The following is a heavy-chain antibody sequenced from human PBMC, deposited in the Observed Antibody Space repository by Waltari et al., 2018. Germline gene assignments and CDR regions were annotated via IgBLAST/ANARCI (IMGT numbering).Heavy chain of an antibody. Sequence: QVQLVQSGAEVRKPGASVKVSCKASGYTFTSYGISGVRQAPGQGLEWMGWISPHNGNTHYEQKLQGRVTMTTDTSTSTAYMELRSLRSDDTAVYYCARDGRSYYYYYYMDVWGKGTTVTISS. J-gene: IGHJ6*03. CDR1: GYTFTSYG. CDR3: ARDGRSYYYYYYMDV. CDR2: ISPHNGNT. V-gene: IGHV1-18*01.